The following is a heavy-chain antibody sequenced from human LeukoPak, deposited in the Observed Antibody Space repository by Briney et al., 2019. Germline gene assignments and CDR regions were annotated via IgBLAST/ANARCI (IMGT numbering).Heavy chain of an antibody. CDR2: IEYDESKT. J-gene: IGHJ6*02. CDR1: GFTFSNCW. V-gene: IGHV3-74*01. D-gene: IGHD3-22*01. CDR3: ARDTYFYNSSAFYHYYYGMDV. Sequence: PGGSLRLSCAASGFTFSNCWMHWVRQAPGKGLKWISRIEYDESKTKYADSVKGRFTISRDNAKNTLYLQMNSLRAEDTAVYYCARDTYFYNSSAFYHYYYGMDVWGQGTTVTVSS.